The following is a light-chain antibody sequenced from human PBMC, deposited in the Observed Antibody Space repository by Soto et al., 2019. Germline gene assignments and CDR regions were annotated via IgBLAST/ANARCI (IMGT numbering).Light chain of an antibody. Sequence: IVLTQSPGTLSLSPGERATLSCRASQSVSIKLAWYQQKPGQAPRLLIYDTSSRATGIPARFSGSGSGTEFTLTISSLQSEDFAVYYCQQYNNWPTITFGQGTRLEIK. CDR3: QQYNNWPTIT. V-gene: IGKV3-15*01. CDR1: QSVSIK. J-gene: IGKJ5*01. CDR2: DTS.